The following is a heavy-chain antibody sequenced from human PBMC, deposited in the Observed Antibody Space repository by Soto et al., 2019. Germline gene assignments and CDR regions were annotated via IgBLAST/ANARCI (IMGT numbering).Heavy chain of an antibody. Sequence: ASVKVFCKASGYTFTSYGISWVRQAPGQGLEWMGWISAYNGNTNYAQKLQGRVTMTTDTSTSTAYMELRSLRSDDTAVYYCARGLNAGYDFWSGYSPTLYGMDVWGQGTTVTVSS. CDR2: ISAYNGNT. V-gene: IGHV1-18*01. J-gene: IGHJ6*02. CDR3: ARGLNAGYDFWSGYSPTLYGMDV. D-gene: IGHD3-3*01. CDR1: GYTFTSYG.